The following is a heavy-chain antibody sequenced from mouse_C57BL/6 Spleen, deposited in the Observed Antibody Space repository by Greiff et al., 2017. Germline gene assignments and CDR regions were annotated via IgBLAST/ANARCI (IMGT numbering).Heavy chain of an antibody. CDR3: ARRLRGDYYAMDY. J-gene: IGHJ4*01. D-gene: IGHD2-2*01. CDR2: IYPRDGST. V-gene: IGHV1-85*01. Sequence: VQLVESGPELVKPGASVKLSCKASGYTFTSYDINWVKQRPGQGLEWIGWIYPRDGSTKYNEKFKGKATLTVDTSSSTAYMELHSLTSEDSAVYFCARRLRGDYYAMDYWGQGTSVTVSS. CDR1: GYTFTSYD.